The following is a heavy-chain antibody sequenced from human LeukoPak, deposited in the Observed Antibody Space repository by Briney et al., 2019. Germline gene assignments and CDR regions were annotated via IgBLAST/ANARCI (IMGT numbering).Heavy chain of an antibody. J-gene: IGHJ1*01. CDR3: AKVERIGMGYEMGGVQH. V-gene: IGHV3-30*18. Sequence: GGSLRLSCSASGFTFSSYGMHWVRQAPGKGLEWVAVISYDGSNKYYADSVKGRFTISRDNSKNTLYLQMNSLRAEDTAVYYCAKVERIGMGYEMGGVQHWGQGTLVTVSS. CDR1: GFTFSSYG. CDR2: ISYDGSNK. D-gene: IGHD5-12*01.